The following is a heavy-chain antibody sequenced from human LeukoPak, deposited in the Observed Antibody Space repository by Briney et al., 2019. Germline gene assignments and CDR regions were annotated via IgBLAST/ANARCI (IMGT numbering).Heavy chain of an antibody. Sequence: GGSLRLSCVASGFTFTNYAMNWVRQAPGKGLEWVSVISGSGGSTYYAESVKGRFTFSRDNSKNTLYMQMNSLGVEDTAVYYCARYDISTYERRAFDYWGQGTLVAVSS. CDR1: GFTFTNYA. V-gene: IGHV3-23*01. CDR2: ISGSGGST. CDR3: ARYDISTYERRAFDY. J-gene: IGHJ4*02. D-gene: IGHD3-9*01.